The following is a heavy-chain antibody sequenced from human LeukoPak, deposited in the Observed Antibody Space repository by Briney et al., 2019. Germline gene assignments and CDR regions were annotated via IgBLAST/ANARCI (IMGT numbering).Heavy chain of an antibody. CDR3: ARVYCSGGSCNWFDP. CDR2: IYYSGST. D-gene: IGHD2-15*01. CDR1: GGSISSGDYY. Sequence: PSQTLSLTCTVSGGSISSGDYYWSWIRQPPGKGLEWIGYIYYSGSTYYNPSLKSRVTISVDTSKNQFSLKLSSVTAADTAVHYCARVYCSGGSCNWFDPWGQGTLVTVSS. V-gene: IGHV4-30-4*01. J-gene: IGHJ5*02.